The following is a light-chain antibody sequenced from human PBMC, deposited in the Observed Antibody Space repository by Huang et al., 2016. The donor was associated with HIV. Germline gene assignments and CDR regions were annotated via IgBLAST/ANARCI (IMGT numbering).Light chain of an antibody. CDR1: LSVSSTY. V-gene: IGKV3-20*01. Sequence: EIVLTQSPGTLSLSPGERATLSCRASLSVSSTYLAWYQQKPGQAPKLLFYGASSRATGIPDRFSGSGSGTDFTLTISRLEPEDFAVYYCQQYGSSPWTFGQGTKVEIK. CDR2: GAS. CDR3: QQYGSSPWT. J-gene: IGKJ1*01.